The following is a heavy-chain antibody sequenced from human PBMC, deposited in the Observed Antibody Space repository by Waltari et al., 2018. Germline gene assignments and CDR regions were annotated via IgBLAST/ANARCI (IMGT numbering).Heavy chain of an antibody. Sequence: EVPLVESGGGLVKPGGSLTLSCAASGFNFNIAWMTWVRQAPGKGRGWVGGIVSKGCGGTADYAAPVKGRFTISRDDSKSTLYLQMNSLGTEDTAIYYCAKVRDPSSWSLDYWGHGTLVTVSS. D-gene: IGHD6-13*01. CDR3: AKVRDPSSWSLDY. CDR1: GFNFNIAW. V-gene: IGHV3-15*04. CDR2: IVSKGCGGTA. J-gene: IGHJ4*01.